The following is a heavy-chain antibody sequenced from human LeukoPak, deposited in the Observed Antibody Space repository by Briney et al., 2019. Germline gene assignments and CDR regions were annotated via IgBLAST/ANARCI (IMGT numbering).Heavy chain of an antibody. Sequence: SGPTLVKPTQTLTLTCTFSGFSLTTSGVGVGWIRQPPGQTLEWLALIYWDDDERYSPSLKSRLTITKDTSKNQVVLTMTDMGPVDTGTYYCALSGAYYYYMDVWGKGTTVTVFS. CDR3: ALSGAYYYYMDV. V-gene: IGHV2-5*02. J-gene: IGHJ6*03. CDR2: IYWDDDE. D-gene: IGHD6-25*01. CDR1: GFSLTTSGVG.